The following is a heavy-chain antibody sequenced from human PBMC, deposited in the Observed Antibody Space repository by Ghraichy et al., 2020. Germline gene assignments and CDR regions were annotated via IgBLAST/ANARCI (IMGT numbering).Heavy chain of an antibody. Sequence: SQTLSLTCTVSGGSISSGGYYWSWIRQHPGKGLEWIGYIYFSGITYYNPSLKSRLIISLDTSKTQFSLKLTSVPAGATAVYYCARSSVPSYSFDDWGQGTLVTVSS. CDR2: IYFSGIT. CDR3: ARSSVPSYSFDD. J-gene: IGHJ4*02. CDR1: GGSISSGGYY. V-gene: IGHV4-31*03. D-gene: IGHD3-16*02.